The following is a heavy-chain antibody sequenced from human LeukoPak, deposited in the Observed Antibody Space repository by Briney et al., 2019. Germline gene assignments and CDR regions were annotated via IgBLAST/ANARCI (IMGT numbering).Heavy chain of an antibody. Sequence: GGSLRLSCAASGFTFSSYWMHWVRQAPGKGLVWVSRIDTDGSFTSYADSVKGRFTISRDNSKNTLYLQMNSLRAEDTAVYFCASGKYRYGDNWFDPWGQGTLVTVSS. CDR3: ASGKYRYGDNWFDP. CDR2: IDTDGSFT. J-gene: IGHJ5*02. V-gene: IGHV3-74*01. D-gene: IGHD5-18*01. CDR1: GFTFSSYW.